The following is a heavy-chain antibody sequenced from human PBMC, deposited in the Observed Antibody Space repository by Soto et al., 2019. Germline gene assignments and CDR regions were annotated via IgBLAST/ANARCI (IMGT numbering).Heavy chain of an antibody. D-gene: IGHD2-2*01. J-gene: IGHJ5*01. V-gene: IGHV4-59*01. CDR3: ARVTGYCSSTSCPNLFAS. Sequence: SETLSLTCTGSGGSISSYYWSWIRQPPGKGLEWIGYIYYSGSTNYNPSLKSRVTISVDTSKNQFSLKLSSVTAADTAVYYCARVTGYCSSTSCPNLFASWGQGTLVLVSS. CDR2: IYYSGST. CDR1: GGSISSYY.